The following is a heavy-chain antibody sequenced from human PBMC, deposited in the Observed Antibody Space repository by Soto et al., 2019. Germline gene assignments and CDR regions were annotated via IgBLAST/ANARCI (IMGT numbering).Heavy chain of an antibody. J-gene: IGHJ6*02. V-gene: IGHV3-21*01. CDR2: ISSSSSYI. Sequence: GGSLRLSCAASGFTFSSYSMNWVRQAPGKGLEWVSSISSSSSYIYYADSVKGRFTISRDNAKNSLYLQMNSLRAEDTAVYYCARNRLEWFPYYGMDVWGQGATVTVSS. CDR1: GFTFSSYS. D-gene: IGHD3-3*01. CDR3: ARNRLEWFPYYGMDV.